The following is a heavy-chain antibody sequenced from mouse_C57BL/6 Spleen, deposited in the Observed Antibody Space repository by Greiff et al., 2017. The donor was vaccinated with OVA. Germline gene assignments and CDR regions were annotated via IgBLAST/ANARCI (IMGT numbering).Heavy chain of an antibody. CDR2: IYPGDGDT. CDR1: GYAFSSYW. V-gene: IGHV1-80*01. Sequence: VQRVESGAELVKPGASVKISCKASGYAFSSYWMNWVQQRPGKGLEWIGQIYPGDGDTNYNGKFKGKATLTADKSSSTAYMQLSSLTSEDSAVYFCARKLLYAMDYWGQGTSVTVSS. J-gene: IGHJ4*01. CDR3: ARKLLYAMDY.